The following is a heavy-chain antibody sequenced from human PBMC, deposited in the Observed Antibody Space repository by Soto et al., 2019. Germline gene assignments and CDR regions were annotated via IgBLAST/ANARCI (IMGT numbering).Heavy chain of an antibody. V-gene: IGHV5-10-1*01. CDR1: GYSFTSYW. J-gene: IGHJ4*02. D-gene: IGHD3-22*01. CDR2: IDPSDSYT. Sequence: GESLKISCKGSGYSFTSYWISWVRQMPGKGLEWMGRIDPSDSYTNYSPSFQGHVTISADKSISTAYLQWSSLKASDTAMYYCARQDYYYDSSGYPPDYWGQGTLVTVSS. CDR3: ARQDYYYDSSGYPPDY.